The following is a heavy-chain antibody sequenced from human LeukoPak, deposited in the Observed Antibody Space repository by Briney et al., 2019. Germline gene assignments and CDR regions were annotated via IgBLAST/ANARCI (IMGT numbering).Heavy chain of an antibody. CDR2: IETTGNN. V-gene: IGHV4-61*02. D-gene: IGHD7-27*01. Sequence: SETLSLTCTVSGDSISSGSYCWRWIPQPAGKGLDWIVRIETTGNNNYNPSLKRRVTISLDTSNNQFSLKLTSVTAADTAVYYCARGGTSAGNWGYYIDYWGQGTLVTVSS. J-gene: IGHJ4*02. CDR1: GDSISSGSYC. CDR3: ARGGTSAGNWGYYIDY.